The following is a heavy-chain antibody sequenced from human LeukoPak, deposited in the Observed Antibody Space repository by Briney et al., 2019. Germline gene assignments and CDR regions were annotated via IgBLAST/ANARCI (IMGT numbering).Heavy chain of an antibody. V-gene: IGHV1-18*04. CDR3: ARDEISGGWYNH. J-gene: IGHJ4*02. Sequence: GASVKVSCKASGYTFTSRGFSWVRRAPGQGLEWMGWINADNGNTNYAQKFQGRVTMTTNTSTSTAYMELRSLRSDDTAVYYCARDEISGGWYNHWGQGTLVTVSS. CDR1: GYTFTSRG. CDR2: INADNGNT. D-gene: IGHD6-19*01.